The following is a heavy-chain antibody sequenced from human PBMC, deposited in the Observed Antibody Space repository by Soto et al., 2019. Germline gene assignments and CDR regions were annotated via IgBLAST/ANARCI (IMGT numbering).Heavy chain of an antibody. CDR1: GFSLTSDGVG. CDR2: IYGDDDK. V-gene: IGHV2-5*02. J-gene: IGHJ6*02. Sequence: QITLKESGPTLVKPTQTLTLTCTFSGFSLTSDGVGVGWIRQPPGKALEWLALIYGDDDKRYSPSLKRRLTITKDTSKNQGVLRMTNMDPVDTGTYYCAHGDYGSKGYYYSMDVWGQGTTVTVSS. CDR3: AHGDYGSKGYYYSMDV. D-gene: IGHD3-10*01.